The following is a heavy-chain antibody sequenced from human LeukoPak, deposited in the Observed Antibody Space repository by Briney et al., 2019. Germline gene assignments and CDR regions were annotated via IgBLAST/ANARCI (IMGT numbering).Heavy chain of an antibody. CDR3: ARDVPPSPYSSGWYNWFDP. J-gene: IGHJ5*02. Sequence: SETLSLTCTVSGGSISSYYWSWIRQSPGKGLEWIGHIYYSGSTNYNPSLKSRVTISVDTSKNQFSLKLTSVTAADTAVYYCARDVPPSPYSSGWYNWFDPWGQGTLVTVSS. D-gene: IGHD6-19*01. CDR2: IYYSGST. CDR1: GGSISSYY. V-gene: IGHV4-59*01.